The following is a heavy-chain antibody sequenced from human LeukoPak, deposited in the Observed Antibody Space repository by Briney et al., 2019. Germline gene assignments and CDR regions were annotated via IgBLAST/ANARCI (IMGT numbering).Heavy chain of an antibody. CDR2: INHSGST. D-gene: IGHD2-15*01. CDR1: GGSFSGYY. V-gene: IGHV4-34*01. Sequence: SETLFLTCAVYGGSFSGYYWSWIRQPPGKGLEWIGEINHSGSTNYNPSLKSRVTISVDTSKNQFSLKLSSVTAADTAVYYCARGGCSGGSCYSNYYYYYMDVWGKGTTVTVSS. J-gene: IGHJ6*03. CDR3: ARGGCSGGSCYSNYYYYYMDV.